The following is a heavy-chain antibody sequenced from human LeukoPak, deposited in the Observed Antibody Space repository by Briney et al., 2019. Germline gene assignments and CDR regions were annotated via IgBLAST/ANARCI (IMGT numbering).Heavy chain of an antibody. CDR3: AREESDWLLRYIDY. Sequence: GGSLRLSCAVSGFSVSNNYMSWVRQAPGKGLEWVSVIYSGGSTYYADSVKGRFTISRDNSKNTLYLQMNSLRAEDTAVYYCAREESDWLLRYIDYWGQGTLVTVSS. D-gene: IGHD3-9*01. CDR1: GFSVSNNY. V-gene: IGHV3-66*01. J-gene: IGHJ4*02. CDR2: IYSGGST.